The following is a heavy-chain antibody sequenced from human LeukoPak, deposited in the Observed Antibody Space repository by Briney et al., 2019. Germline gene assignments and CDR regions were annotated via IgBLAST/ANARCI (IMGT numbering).Heavy chain of an antibody. Sequence: PSETLSLTCTVSGDSISSYYWNWIRQPPGKGLEWIGYVYYSGSTKYNPSLKSRVTISVDTSKKQFSLKLSSVTAADTAVYYCARDSFRHTTMGDDAFDIWGQGTMVTVSS. CDR2: VYYSGST. CDR1: GDSISSYY. D-gene: IGHD5-18*01. J-gene: IGHJ3*02. CDR3: ARDSFRHTTMGDDAFDI. V-gene: IGHV4-59*01.